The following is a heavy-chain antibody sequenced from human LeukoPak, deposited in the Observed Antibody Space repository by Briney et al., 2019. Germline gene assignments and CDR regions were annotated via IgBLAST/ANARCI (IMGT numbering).Heavy chain of an antibody. Sequence: GGSLRLSCAASGFTFSDYYMSWIRQAPGKGLEWVSYISSSGSTIYYADSVKGRFTISRDNAKNSLYLQMNSLRAEDTAVYYCAREKTEVEMATILFDPWGQGTLVTVSS. CDR1: GFTFSDYY. J-gene: IGHJ5*02. CDR2: ISSSGSTI. D-gene: IGHD5-24*01. V-gene: IGHV3-11*01. CDR3: AREKTEVEMATILFDP.